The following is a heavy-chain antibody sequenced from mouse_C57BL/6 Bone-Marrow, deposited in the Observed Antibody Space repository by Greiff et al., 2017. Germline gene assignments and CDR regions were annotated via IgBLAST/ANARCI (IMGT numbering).Heavy chain of an antibody. J-gene: IGHJ1*03. CDR1: GYTFTNYW. V-gene: IGHV1-63*01. CDR3: ARGFRWYFDV. CDR2: IYPGGGYT. Sequence: QVQLQQSGAELVRPGTSVKMSCKASGYTFTNYWIGWAKQRPGHGLEWIGDIYPGGGYTNYNEKFKGKATLTADKSSSTAYMQFSSLTSEDSAIYYCARGFRWYFDVWGTGTTVTVSS.